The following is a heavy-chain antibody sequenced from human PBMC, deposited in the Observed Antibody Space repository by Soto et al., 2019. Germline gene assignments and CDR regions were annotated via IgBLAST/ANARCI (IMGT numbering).Heavy chain of an antibody. D-gene: IGHD4-17*01. V-gene: IGHV4-34*01. CDR3: GRGSVRFRRYLEY. Sequence: SETLSLTCAVYGGSFSGYYWSWIRQPPGKGLEWIGEINHSGSTNYNPSLKSRVTISVDTSKNQFSLKLSSVTAADTAVYYCGRGSVRFRRYLEYWGQGTLVTTPQ. CDR1: GGSFSGYY. CDR2: INHSGST. J-gene: IGHJ4*02.